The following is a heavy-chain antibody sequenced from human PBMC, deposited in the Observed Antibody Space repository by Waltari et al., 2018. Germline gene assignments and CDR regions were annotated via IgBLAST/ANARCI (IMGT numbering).Heavy chain of an antibody. CDR3: AREPLY. J-gene: IGHJ4*02. Sequence: QVQLQESGPGLVKPSQTLSLTCTVSGDSISSNYYWTWIRQHPGKGREWIGNIYNRGNTDYNPSLKSRLTISLDTSKNQFSLQLTSVSATDTAVYYCAREPLYWGQGTLVTVSS. V-gene: IGHV4-31*03. CDR2: IYNRGNT. CDR1: GDSISSNYY.